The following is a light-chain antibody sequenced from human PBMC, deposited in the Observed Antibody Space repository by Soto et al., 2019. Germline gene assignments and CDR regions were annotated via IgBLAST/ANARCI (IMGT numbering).Light chain of an antibody. CDR3: HQYSSPPAT. J-gene: IGKJ2*01. CDR2: GAS. Sequence: EIVVTPSPGPLSLSPGESATLSCRASQIITTYLAWYQHKPGQAPRLLIYGASMRATGIPDRFSGSGSGTDFTLTISSLEPEDFAVYYCHQYSSPPATFGQGTKLEIK. V-gene: IGKV3-20*01. CDR1: QIITTY.